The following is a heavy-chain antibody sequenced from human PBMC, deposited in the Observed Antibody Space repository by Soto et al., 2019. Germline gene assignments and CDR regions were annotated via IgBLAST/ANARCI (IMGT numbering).Heavy chain of an antibody. J-gene: IGHJ4*02. D-gene: IGHD3-3*01. CDR2: IKSKTDGGTT. CDR3: TTEYYDFWSGYIIDY. V-gene: IGHV3-15*01. Sequence: EVQLVESGGGLVKPGGSLRLSCAASGFTFSNAWMSWVRQAPGKGLEWVGRIKSKTDGGTTDYAAPVKGRFTISRDDSKNTQYLQMNSLKTEDTAVYYCTTEYYDFWSGYIIDYWGQGTLVTVSS. CDR1: GFTFSNAW.